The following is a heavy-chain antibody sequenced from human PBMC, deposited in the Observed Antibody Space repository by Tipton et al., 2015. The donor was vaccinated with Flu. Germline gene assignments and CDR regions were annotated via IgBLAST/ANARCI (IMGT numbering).Heavy chain of an antibody. CDR2: ISYDGKSA. CDR3: AHRWFGELSRYYSAMDV. Sequence: SLRLSCATSGFTFSNYGFHWVRQAPGKGLEWVAAISYDGKSAWYADSVKGRFTVSRDNSKETVYLQMNTLRGDDTGVYYCAHRWFGELSRYYSAMDVWGQGTSVTVSS. J-gene: IGHJ6*02. V-gene: IGHV3-30*03. CDR1: GFTFSNYG. D-gene: IGHD3-10*01.